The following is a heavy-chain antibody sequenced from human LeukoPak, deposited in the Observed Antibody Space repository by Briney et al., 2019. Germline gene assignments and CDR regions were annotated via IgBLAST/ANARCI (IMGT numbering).Heavy chain of an antibody. CDR3: ARVGIFGVVRGPNDAFDI. Sequence: SETLSLTCTVSGGSISSYYWSWIRQPAGKGLEWIGRIYTSGSTNYNPSLKSRVTMSVDTSKNQFSLKLSSVTAADTAVYYCARVGIFGVVRGPNDAFDIWGQGTMVTVSS. CDR1: GGSISSYY. J-gene: IGHJ3*02. D-gene: IGHD3-3*01. CDR2: IYTSGST. V-gene: IGHV4-4*07.